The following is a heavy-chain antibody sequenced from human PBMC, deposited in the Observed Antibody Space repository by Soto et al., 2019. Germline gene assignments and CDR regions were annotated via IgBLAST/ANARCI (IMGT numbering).Heavy chain of an antibody. CDR2: IFHSGST. V-gene: IGHV4-30-4*01. D-gene: IGHD3-10*01. Sequence: SETLSLTCTVSGGSINSGDYYWTWVRQPPGKGLEWIGNIFHSGSTYYTPSLQSRVTISLDTSKNHFSLKLSSVTPADTAVYYCARDRYYGSGTYYNFYSGMDVWGQGTTVT. CDR1: GGSINSGDYY. CDR3: ARDRYYGSGTYYNFYSGMDV. J-gene: IGHJ6*02.